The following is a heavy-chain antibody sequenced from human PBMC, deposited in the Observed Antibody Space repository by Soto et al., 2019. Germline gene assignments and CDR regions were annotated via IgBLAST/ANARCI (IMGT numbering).Heavy chain of an antibody. CDR3: AIEAGYSYGYVFDY. CDR1: GGSFGNHA. J-gene: IGHJ4*02. V-gene: IGHV1-69*09. D-gene: IGHD5-18*01. Sequence: QAQLVQSGAEVKKPGASVKVSCTASGGSFGNHAISWVRQVPGQGLEWMGGIIPVLGVGDNAQKFQGRVTITADTSTNTAYMELSSLRSEDTAHYYCAIEAGYSYGYVFDYWGQGTLVIVSS. CDR2: IIPVLGVG.